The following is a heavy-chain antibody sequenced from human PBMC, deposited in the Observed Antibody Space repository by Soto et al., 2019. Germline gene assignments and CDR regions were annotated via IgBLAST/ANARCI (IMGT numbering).Heavy chain of an antibody. Sequence: SETLSLTCAVYGGSFSGYYWSWIRQPPGKGLEWIGEINHSGSTNYNPSLKSRVTISVDTSKNQFSLKLSSVTAADTAVYYCARSPRSRSGSYYNHAYYFDYWGQGTLVTVSS. CDR3: ARSPRSRSGSYYNHAYYFDY. CDR1: GGSFSGYY. CDR2: INHSGST. J-gene: IGHJ4*02. D-gene: IGHD3-10*01. V-gene: IGHV4-34*01.